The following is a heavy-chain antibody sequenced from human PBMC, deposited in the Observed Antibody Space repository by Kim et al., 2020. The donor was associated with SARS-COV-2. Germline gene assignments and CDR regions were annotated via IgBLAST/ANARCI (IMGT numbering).Heavy chain of an antibody. V-gene: IGHV6-1*01. Sequence: SRTLSLTCAISGDSVSSNSAAWNWIRQSPSRGLEWLGRTYYRSKWYNDYAVSVKSRITINPDTSKNQFSLQLNSVTPEDTAVYYCARDSGYSSGWSDAFDIWGQGTMVTVSS. J-gene: IGHJ3*02. CDR3: ARDSGYSSGWSDAFDI. CDR2: TYYRSKWYN. D-gene: IGHD6-19*01. CDR1: GDSVSSNSAA.